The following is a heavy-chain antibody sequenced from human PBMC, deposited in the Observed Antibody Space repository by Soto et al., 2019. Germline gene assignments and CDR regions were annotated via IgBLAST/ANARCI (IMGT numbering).Heavy chain of an antibody. Sequence: PGGSLRLSCAASGFTFGAFAMAWVRQRPGDGLEWVSSLSAGGGRTYYNNSVRGRFTISRDNSNGTLFLQMNNLRAEDTAVYFCAKTYRATTVVTRYWYFDLWRRGTLVTVSS. J-gene: IGHJ2*01. D-gene: IGHD4-17*01. CDR3: AKTYRATTVVTRYWYFDL. CDR1: GFTFGAFA. V-gene: IGHV3-23*01. CDR2: LSAGGGRT.